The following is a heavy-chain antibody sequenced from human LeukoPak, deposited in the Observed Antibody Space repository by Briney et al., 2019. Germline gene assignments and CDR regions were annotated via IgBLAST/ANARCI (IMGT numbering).Heavy chain of an antibody. CDR3: AKDGYRDYYYYMDV. D-gene: IGHD2-15*01. CDR1: GFTFDDYA. V-gene: IGHV3-9*01. CDR2: ISWNSGSI. Sequence: GRSLRLSCAASGFTFDDYAMHWVRQAPGKGLEWVSGISWNSGSIGYADSVKGRFTISRDNAKNSLYLQRNSLRAEDTALYYCAKDGYRDYYYYMDVWGKGTTVTISS. J-gene: IGHJ6*03.